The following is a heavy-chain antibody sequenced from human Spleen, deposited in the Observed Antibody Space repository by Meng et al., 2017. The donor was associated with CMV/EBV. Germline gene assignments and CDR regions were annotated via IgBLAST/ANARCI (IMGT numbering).Heavy chain of an antibody. V-gene: IGHV1-2*02. Sequence: ASVKVSCKSSGYTFIGYYIHWVRQAPGQGLEWMGWINPNSGGTNYAQKLQGRVTMTTDTSTSTAYMELRSLRSDDTAVYYCARDRFPGHSGSYPLGYWGQGTLVTVSS. D-gene: IGHD1-26*01. CDR1: GYTFIGYY. J-gene: IGHJ4*02. CDR2: INPNSGGT. CDR3: ARDRFPGHSGSYPLGY.